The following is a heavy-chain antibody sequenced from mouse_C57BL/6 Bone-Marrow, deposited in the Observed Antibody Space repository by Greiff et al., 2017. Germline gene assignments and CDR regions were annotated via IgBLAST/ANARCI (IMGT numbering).Heavy chain of an antibody. Sequence: EVKLVESGGGLVQPGGSLKLSCAASGFTFSDYYMYWVRQTPEKRLEWVAYISNGGGSTYYPDTVKCRFTISRDNAKNTLYLQMSRLKSEDTAMYYCARRGGDWGQGTSVTVSS. CDR2: ISNGGGST. CDR3: ARRGGD. J-gene: IGHJ4*01. V-gene: IGHV5-12*01. CDR1: GFTFSDYY.